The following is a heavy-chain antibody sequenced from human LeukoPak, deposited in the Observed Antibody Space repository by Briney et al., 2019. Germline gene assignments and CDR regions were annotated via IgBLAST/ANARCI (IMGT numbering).Heavy chain of an antibody. J-gene: IGHJ5*02. CDR3: ARGTKYCSGDSCQNWFDP. V-gene: IGHV4-4*07. CDR2: ISTSGNT. CDR1: GGSISIYY. D-gene: IGHD2-15*01. Sequence: SETLSLTCTVSGGSISIYYWTWIRQPAGKGLEWIGRISTSGNTYYNPSLKSRLTMSVDTSKNQFSLKLSSVTAADTAVYYCARGTKYCSGDSCQNWFDPWGQGTLVTVSS.